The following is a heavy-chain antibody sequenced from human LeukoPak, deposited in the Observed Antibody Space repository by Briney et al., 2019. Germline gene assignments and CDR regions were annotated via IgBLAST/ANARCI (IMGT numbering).Heavy chain of an antibody. J-gene: IGHJ4*02. Sequence: GGSLRLSCAASGLTFSGYALHWVRQAPGKGLEWVANIKQDGSEKYYVDSVKGRFTISRDNADNSLYLQMNSLRAEDTAVFYCAREAYGLFDYWGPGTLVTVSS. CDR2: IKQDGSEK. V-gene: IGHV3-7*01. CDR1: GLTFSGYA. D-gene: IGHD4-17*01. CDR3: AREAYGLFDY.